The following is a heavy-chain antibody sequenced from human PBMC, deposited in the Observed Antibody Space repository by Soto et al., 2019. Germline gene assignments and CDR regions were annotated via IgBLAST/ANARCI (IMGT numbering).Heavy chain of an antibody. CDR3: ASLTRAYYYMDV. Sequence: QLQLQESGPGLVKPSETLSLTCTVSGGSISSSSYYWGWIRQPPGKGLEWIGSIYYSGSTYYNPSLKSRVTISVDTSKNQFSLKLSSVTAADTAVYYCASLTRAYYYMDVWDKGTTVTVSS. J-gene: IGHJ6*03. V-gene: IGHV4-39*01. CDR2: IYYSGST. CDR1: GGSISSSSYY.